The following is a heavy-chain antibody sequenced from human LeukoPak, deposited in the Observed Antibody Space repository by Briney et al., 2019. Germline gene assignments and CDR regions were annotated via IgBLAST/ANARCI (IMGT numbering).Heavy chain of an antibody. CDR2: VNSDGSST. CDR1: GFTFSSYW. V-gene: IGHV3-74*01. D-gene: IGHD6-13*01. Sequence: GGSLRLSCAASGFTFSSYWMHWVRQAPGRGLVWVSRVNSDGSSTSYADSVKGRFTIPKDNAKNTLNLQMNSLRAEDTAVYYCARDGEGAAAAYFQHWGQGTLVTVSS. CDR3: ARDGEGAAAAYFQH. J-gene: IGHJ1*01.